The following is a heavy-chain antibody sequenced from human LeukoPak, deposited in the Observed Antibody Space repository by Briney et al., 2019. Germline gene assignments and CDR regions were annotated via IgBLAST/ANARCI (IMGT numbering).Heavy chain of an antibody. Sequence: ASVKVSCKAGGYNFPAYFVHWVRQAPGQGLEWMGRINPNGGDTNYAQKFLGRVTMASDTSISTAYMELSSLISDDTAVYYCARVGFTTSWSNFDYWGQGTLVTVSS. D-gene: IGHD2-2*01. CDR3: ARVGFTTSWSNFDY. J-gene: IGHJ4*02. V-gene: IGHV1-2*06. CDR2: INPNGGDT. CDR1: GYNFPAYF.